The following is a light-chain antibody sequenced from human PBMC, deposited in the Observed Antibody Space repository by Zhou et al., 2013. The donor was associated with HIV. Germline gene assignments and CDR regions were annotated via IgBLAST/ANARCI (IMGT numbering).Light chain of an antibody. CDR3: QQYNDWPPWT. J-gene: IGKJ1*01. CDR1: QSVSSN. CDR2: GAS. V-gene: IGKV3-15*01. Sequence: EIVMTQSPATLSVSPGERATLSCRASQSVSSNLAWYQQIPGQAPRLLIYGASTRATGIPARFSGSGSGTEFTLTISSMQSEDFAVYYCQQYNDWPPWTFGQGTKVEI.